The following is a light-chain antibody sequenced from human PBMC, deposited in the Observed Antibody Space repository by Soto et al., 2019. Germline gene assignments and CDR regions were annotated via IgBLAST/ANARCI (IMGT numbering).Light chain of an antibody. CDR2: YAS. Sequence: EILMTQSPVTLSVSPGERATLSCRASQSVSNNLAWYQQKPGQAPRLLIYYASTRATGIPARFSGSGSGTEFTLTISSLQSEDFALYYCQQYNDRPPITFGQGTQLEIK. CDR1: QSVSNN. CDR3: QQYNDRPPIT. V-gene: IGKV3-15*01. J-gene: IGKJ5*01.